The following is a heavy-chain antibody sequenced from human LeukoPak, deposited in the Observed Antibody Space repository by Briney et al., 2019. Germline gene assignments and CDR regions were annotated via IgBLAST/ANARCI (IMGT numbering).Heavy chain of an antibody. D-gene: IGHD2-15*01. CDR2: IHYSGST. CDR3: ARHGLVIAAYSRNWFDP. V-gene: IGHV4-39*07. CDR1: RGSISSSSYY. Sequence: SETLSLTCTVSRGSISSSSYYWGWIRQPPGRGLEWIGNIHYSGSTYYNPSLKSRVTVSVDTSKNQFSLKLSSVTAADTAVYYCARHGLVIAAYSRNWFDPWGQGTLVTVSS. J-gene: IGHJ5*02.